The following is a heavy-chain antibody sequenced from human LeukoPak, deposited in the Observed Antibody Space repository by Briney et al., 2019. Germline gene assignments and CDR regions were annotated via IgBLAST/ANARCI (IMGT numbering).Heavy chain of an antibody. CDR3: ARGIVVVAQLGFYFYYMDV. CDR2: IYTSGST. V-gene: IGHV4-61*02. D-gene: IGHD2-15*01. Sequence: SETLSLTCTVSGGSISSCSYYWSWIRQPAGKGLEWIVRIYTSGSTNYNPSLKSRVTISVDTSKNQFSLKLSSVTAADTAVYYCARGIVVVAQLGFYFYYMDVWGKGTTVTISS. J-gene: IGHJ6*03. CDR1: GGSISSCSYY.